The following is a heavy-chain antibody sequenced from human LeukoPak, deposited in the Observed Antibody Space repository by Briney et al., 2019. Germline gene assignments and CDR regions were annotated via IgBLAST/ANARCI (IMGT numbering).Heavy chain of an antibody. D-gene: IGHD3-9*01. CDR1: GFTFSSYS. J-gene: IGHJ3*02. V-gene: IGHV3-21*04. CDR3: AKDFYDILTGSRGAFDI. CDR2: ISSSSSYI. Sequence: GGSLRLSCAASGFTFSSYSMNWVRQAPGKGLEWVSSISSSSSYIYSADSVKGRFTISRDNAKNSLYLQMNSLRAEDTALYYCAKDFYDILTGSRGAFDIWGQGTMVTVSS.